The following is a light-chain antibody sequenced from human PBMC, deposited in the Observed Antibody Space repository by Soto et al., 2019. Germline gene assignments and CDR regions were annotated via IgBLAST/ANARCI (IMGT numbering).Light chain of an antibody. V-gene: IGKV3-15*01. CDR2: GAS. CDR3: QQYNNWPPWT. Sequence: EIVMTQSPATLSVSPGERATLSCRASQSVSSNLAWYQQKPGQAPRLLIYGASTRATGIPARFSGSWSGTDFTLTLSSLQSEDFAVYYCQQYNNWPPWTFGQGTKVEIK. J-gene: IGKJ1*01. CDR1: QSVSSN.